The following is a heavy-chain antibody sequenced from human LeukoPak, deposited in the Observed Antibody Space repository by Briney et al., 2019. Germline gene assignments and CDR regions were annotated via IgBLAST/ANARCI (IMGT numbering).Heavy chain of an antibody. CDR1: GGSFSGYY. D-gene: IGHD3-16*02. Sequence: SETLSLTCAVYGGSFSGYYWSWIRQPPGKGLEWIGEINHSGSTNYNPSLKSRVTISVDTSKNQFSLKLSSVTAADTAVYYCARHDYDYVWGSYRYTPSWFDPWGQGTLVTVSS. V-gene: IGHV4-34*01. CDR2: INHSGST. J-gene: IGHJ5*02. CDR3: ARHDYDYVWGSYRYTPSWFDP.